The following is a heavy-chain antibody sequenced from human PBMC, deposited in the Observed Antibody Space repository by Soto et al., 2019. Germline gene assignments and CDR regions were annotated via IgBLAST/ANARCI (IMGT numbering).Heavy chain of an antibody. CDR1: GFTFGNFW. J-gene: IGHJ4*02. Sequence: GGSLRLSCAASGFTFGNFWMDWVRQAPGKGLEWLANISPDASEKHYVDSVQGRFTISRDNAKNSLYLQMRSLPAEDSALYYCSRSLDSWGQGTRVTVSS. CDR2: ISPDASEK. V-gene: IGHV3-7*01. CDR3: SRSLDS.